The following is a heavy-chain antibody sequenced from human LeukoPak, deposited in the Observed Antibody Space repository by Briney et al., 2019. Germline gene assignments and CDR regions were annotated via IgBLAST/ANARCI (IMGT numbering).Heavy chain of an antibody. CDR3: ARAPYCSSTSCYFSGMDV. Sequence: GGSLRLSCAASGFTVSSNYMSWVRQAPGKGLEWVSVIYSGGSTYYADSVKGRFAISRDNSKNTLYLQMNSLRAEDTAVYYCARAPYCSSTSCYFSGMDVWGQGTTVTVSS. J-gene: IGHJ6*02. V-gene: IGHV3-66*01. CDR2: IYSGGST. D-gene: IGHD2-2*01. CDR1: GFTVSSNY.